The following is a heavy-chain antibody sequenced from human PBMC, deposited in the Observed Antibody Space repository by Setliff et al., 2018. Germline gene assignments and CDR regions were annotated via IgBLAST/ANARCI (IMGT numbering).Heavy chain of an antibody. V-gene: IGHV4-34*01. J-gene: IGHJ6*03. D-gene: IGHD2-15*01. CDR2: ISHSGSA. Sequence: PSETLSLTCAVYGGSFSTYFWSWIRQPPGKGLEWIGEISHSGSANYNPSLKSRVTMSVDTSKNQFSLKLKSVTAADTAMYYCARGGAAGACYSDYYYYMDVWGKGTTVTVSS. CDR3: ARGGAAGACYSDYYYYMDV. CDR1: GGSFSTYF.